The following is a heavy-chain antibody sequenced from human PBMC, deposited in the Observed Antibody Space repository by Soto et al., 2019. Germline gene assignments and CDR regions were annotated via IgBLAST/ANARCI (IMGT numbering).Heavy chain of an antibody. J-gene: IGHJ5*02. D-gene: IGHD4-17*01. V-gene: IGHV1-69*06. Sequence: SVKVSCKASGGTFSSYAISWVRQAPGQGLEWMGGIIPIFGTANYAQKFQGRVTITADKSTSTAYMGLSSLRSEDTAVYYCARVPSTNDYRDLPWGQGTLVTVSS. CDR3: ARVPSTNDYRDLP. CDR1: GGTFSSYA. CDR2: IIPIFGTA.